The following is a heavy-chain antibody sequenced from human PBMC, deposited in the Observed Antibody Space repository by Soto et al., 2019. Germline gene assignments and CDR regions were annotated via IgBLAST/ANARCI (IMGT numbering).Heavy chain of an antibody. D-gene: IGHD6-6*01. CDR3: AREATGTIAAQGYYYGMDV. CDR1: GYTFTGYY. V-gene: IGHV1-2*04. CDR2: INPNSGGT. Sequence: GASVKVSCKASGYTFTGYYMHWVRQAPGQGLEWMGWINPNSGGTNYAQKFQGWVTMTRDTSISTAYMELSRLRSDDTAVYYCAREATGTIAAQGYYYGMDVWGQGTTVTVSS. J-gene: IGHJ6*02.